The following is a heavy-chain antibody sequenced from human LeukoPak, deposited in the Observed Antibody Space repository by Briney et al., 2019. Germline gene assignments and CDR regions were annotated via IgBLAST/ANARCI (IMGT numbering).Heavy chain of an antibody. CDR2: IYYSGST. CDR1: GGSISSGGYY. V-gene: IGHV4-31*03. CDR3: ARERGHYYDSSGPVD. J-gene: IGHJ4*02. Sequence: SETLSLTCTVSGGSISSGGYYWSWLRQHPGTGLEWIGYIYYSGSTYYNPSLKSRVTISVDTSKNQFSLKLSSVTAADTAVYYCARERGHYYDSSGPVDWGQGTLVTVSS. D-gene: IGHD3-22*01.